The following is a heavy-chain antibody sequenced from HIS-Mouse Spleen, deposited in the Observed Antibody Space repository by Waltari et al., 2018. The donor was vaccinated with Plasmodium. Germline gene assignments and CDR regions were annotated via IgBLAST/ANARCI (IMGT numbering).Heavy chain of an antibody. Sequence: EVQLVESGGGLVQPGGYSRLSCPASGFTVRRHYLSWPRQAPGKGLEWVSFIYSGGSTYYADSVKGRFTISRDNSKNTLYLQMNSLRAEDTAVYYCAISRSIAAAGLDYWGQGTLVTVSS. V-gene: IGHV3-66*01. CDR2: IYSGGST. J-gene: IGHJ4*02. CDR3: AISRSIAAAGLDY. CDR1: GFTVRRHY. D-gene: IGHD6-13*01.